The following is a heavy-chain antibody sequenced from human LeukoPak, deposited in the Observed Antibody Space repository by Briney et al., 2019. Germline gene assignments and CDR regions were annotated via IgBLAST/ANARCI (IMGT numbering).Heavy chain of an antibody. J-gene: IGHJ4*02. D-gene: IGHD3-9*01. Sequence: ASVKVSCKASGYTFTSYYMHWVRQAPGQGLEGMGIINPSGGSTSYAQKFQGRVTMTRDTSTSTVYMELSSLRSEDTAVYYCARDLFDWLLSYWGQGTLVTVSS. CDR3: ARDLFDWLLSY. CDR1: GYTFTSYY. V-gene: IGHV1-46*01. CDR2: INPSGGST.